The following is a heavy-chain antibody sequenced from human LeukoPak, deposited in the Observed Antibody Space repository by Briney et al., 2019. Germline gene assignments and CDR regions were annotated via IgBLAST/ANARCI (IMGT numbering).Heavy chain of an antibody. V-gene: IGHV3-23*01. CDR1: GGSITNTNY. Sequence: PSGTLSLTCGVSGGSITNTNYWTWVRQPPGKGLEWVSTISNSGDNTYYADSVKGLFTISRDNSKNTLYLQMNSLRAEDTAVYYCAKDRQHGCWGQGALVTVSS. CDR2: ISNSGDNT. J-gene: IGHJ4*02. CDR3: AKDRQHGC. D-gene: IGHD1-1*01.